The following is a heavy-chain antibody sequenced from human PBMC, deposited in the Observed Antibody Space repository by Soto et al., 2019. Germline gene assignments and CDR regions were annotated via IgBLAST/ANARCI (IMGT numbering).Heavy chain of an antibody. CDR1: VGSISIGGYY. J-gene: IGHJ5*02. CDR3: ARDRSHCSSTSSPGGWFDP. D-gene: IGHD2-2*01. V-gene: IGHV4-31*03. Sequence: TLSLISNVSVGSISIGGYYWSWIRQHRGKGLEWIGYIYYSGSTYYNPSLKSRVTISVDTSKNQFSLKLSSVTAADTAVYYCARDRSHCSSTSSPGGWFDPWGQGTMVTVSS. CDR2: IYYSGST.